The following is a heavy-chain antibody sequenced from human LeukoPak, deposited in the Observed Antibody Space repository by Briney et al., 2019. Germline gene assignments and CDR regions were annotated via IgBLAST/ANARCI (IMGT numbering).Heavy chain of an antibody. Sequence: PGGSLRLSCAASGFTFSSYAMHWVRQAPGKGLEWVAFISFDGSNKYYADPVKGRFTISRDNSKNTLYLQMNSVRAEDTAVYYCARDYAGLGAFDIGGQGTMVTVS. CDR3: ARDYAGLGAFDI. D-gene: IGHD3-10*01. CDR1: GFTFSSYA. CDR2: ISFDGSNK. J-gene: IGHJ3*02. V-gene: IGHV3-30-3*01.